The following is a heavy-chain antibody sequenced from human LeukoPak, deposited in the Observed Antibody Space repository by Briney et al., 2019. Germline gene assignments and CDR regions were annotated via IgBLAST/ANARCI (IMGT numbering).Heavy chain of an antibody. D-gene: IGHD4-11*01. V-gene: IGHV4-34*01. J-gene: IGHJ6*03. CDR1: GGSFSGYY. Sequence: PSETLSLTCAVYGGSFSGYYWSWIRQPPGKGLEWIGGINHSGSTNYNPSLKSRVTISVDTSKNQFSLKLSSVTAEDTAVYYCARRPFRVTTYYYYYMDVWGKGTTVTVSS. CDR2: INHSGST. CDR3: ARRPFRVTTYYYYYMDV.